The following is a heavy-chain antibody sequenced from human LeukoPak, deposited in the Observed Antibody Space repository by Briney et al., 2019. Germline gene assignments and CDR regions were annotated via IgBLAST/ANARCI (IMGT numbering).Heavy chain of an antibody. D-gene: IGHD2-21*02. J-gene: IGHJ3*02. CDR2: IYYSGST. Sequence: SETLSLTCTVSGGSISSYYWSWIRQPPGKGLEWIGYIYYSGSTNYNPSLKSRVTISVDTSKNQFSLKLSSATAADTAVYYCARSPVCGGDCYLRRAFDIWGQGTMVTVSS. CDR3: ARSPVCGGDCYLRRAFDI. CDR1: GGSISSYY. V-gene: IGHV4-59*01.